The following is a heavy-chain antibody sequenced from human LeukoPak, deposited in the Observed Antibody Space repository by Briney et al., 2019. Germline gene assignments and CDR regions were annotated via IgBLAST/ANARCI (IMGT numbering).Heavy chain of an antibody. CDR1: GFTFDDYG. D-gene: IGHD2-2*01. CDR3: ARVGDIVVVPAYFDY. J-gene: IGHJ4*02. Sequence: GGSLRLSCAASGFTFDDYGMSWFRQAPGKGLEWVSGINWNGGSTGYADSVKGRFTISRDNAKNTLYLQMNSLRAEDTALYYCARVGDIVVVPAYFDYWGQGTLVTVSS. V-gene: IGHV3-20*04. CDR2: INWNGGST.